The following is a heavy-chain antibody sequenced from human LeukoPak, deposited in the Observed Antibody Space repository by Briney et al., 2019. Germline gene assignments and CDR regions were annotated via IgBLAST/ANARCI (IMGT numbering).Heavy chain of an antibody. CDR2: INWSGDST. V-gene: IGHV3-20*04. CDR1: GFTFDDYG. CDR3: ARDYGGNSGLYHYYYYLDV. Sequence: GGSLRLSCEASGFTFDDYGMSWVRQAPGKGLEWVSGINWSGDSTGYADSVRGRFTISRDNAKNSLYLQMNSLRAEDTALYYCARDYGGNSGLYHYYYYLDVWGKGTTVTVSS. D-gene: IGHD4-23*01. J-gene: IGHJ6*03.